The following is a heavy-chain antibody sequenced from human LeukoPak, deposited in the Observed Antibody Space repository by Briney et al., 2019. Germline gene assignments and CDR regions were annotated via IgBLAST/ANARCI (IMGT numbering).Heavy chain of an antibody. CDR2: INPNSGGT. V-gene: IGHV1-2*06. J-gene: IGHJ4*02. Sequence: ASVKVSCKASGYTFTGYYMHWVRQAPGQGLEWMGRINPNSGGTNYAQKFQGRVTMTEDTSTDTAYMELSSLRSEDTAVYYCATDRPDFWSGGYYFDYWGQGTLVTVSS. CDR1: GYTFTGYY. D-gene: IGHD3-3*01. CDR3: ATDRPDFWSGGYYFDY.